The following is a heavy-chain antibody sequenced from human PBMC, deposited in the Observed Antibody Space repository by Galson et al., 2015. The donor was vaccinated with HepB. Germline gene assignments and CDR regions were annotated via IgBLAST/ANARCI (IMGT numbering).Heavy chain of an antibody. CDR1: GGTFKTYG. CDR3: STLRGFSGKYLQIFDF. CDR2: IIPIFATT. V-gene: IGHV1-69*13. D-gene: IGHD1-26*01. Sequence: SVKVSCKASGGTFKTYGISWVRQAPGQGLEWMGEIIPIFATTNSSQRFRGRVSFTADASTGAAYMTLSSLTSEDTAVYYCSTLRGFSGKYLQIFDFWGQGSLVTVSS. J-gene: IGHJ4*02.